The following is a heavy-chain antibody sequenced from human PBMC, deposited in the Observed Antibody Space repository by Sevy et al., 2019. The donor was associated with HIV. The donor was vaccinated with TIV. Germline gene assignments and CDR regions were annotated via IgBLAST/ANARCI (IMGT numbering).Heavy chain of an antibody. CDR1: GLTFSSYA. CDR2: ISGSGGST. J-gene: IGHJ3*02. V-gene: IGHV3-23*01. Sequence: GGSLRLSCAASGLTFSSYAMSWVRQAPGKGLEWVSVISGSGGSTYYADSVKGRFTISRDNSKNTLYLQMNSLRAEDTAVYYCAKVWRFGGLIVKGSADAFDIWGQGTMVTVSS. D-gene: IGHD3-16*02. CDR3: AKVWRFGGLIVKGSADAFDI.